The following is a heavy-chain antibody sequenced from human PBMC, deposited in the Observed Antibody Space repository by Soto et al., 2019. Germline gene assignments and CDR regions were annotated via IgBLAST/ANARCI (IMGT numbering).Heavy chain of an antibody. V-gene: IGHV1-46*03. CDR2: INPSGGST. J-gene: IGHJ5*02. D-gene: IGHD6-19*01. Sequence: QVQLVQSGAEVKKPGASVKVSCNASGYTFTSYYMHWVRQAPGQGLEWMGIINPSGGSTSYAQKFQGRVTMTRDTSTSTVYMELSSLRSEDTAVYYCARDLAVAGTIGGFDPWGQGTLVTVSS. CDR1: GYTFTSYY. CDR3: ARDLAVAGTIGGFDP.